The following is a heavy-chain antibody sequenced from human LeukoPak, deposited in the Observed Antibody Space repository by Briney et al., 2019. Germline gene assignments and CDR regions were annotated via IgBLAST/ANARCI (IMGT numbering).Heavy chain of an antibody. V-gene: IGHV4-34*01. CDR3: AARYYDFWSGYYTGDY. Sequence: SETLSLTRAVYGGSFSGYYWSWIRQPPGKGLEWIGEINHSGSTNYNPSLKSRVTISVDTSKNQFSLKLSSVTAADTAVYYCAARYYDFWSGYYTGDYWGQGTLVTVSS. D-gene: IGHD3-3*01. CDR2: INHSGST. J-gene: IGHJ4*02. CDR1: GGSFSGYY.